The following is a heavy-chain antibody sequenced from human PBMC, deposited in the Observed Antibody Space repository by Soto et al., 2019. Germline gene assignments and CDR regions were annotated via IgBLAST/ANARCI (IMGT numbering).Heavy chain of an antibody. V-gene: IGHV1-69*06. D-gene: IGHD3-22*01. CDR3: ASTKYDSSAYYYWYLCL. J-gene: IGHJ2*01. Sequence: QVELVQSGAEVKKPGSSVKVSCQASEDTFRNYAISWVRQAPGQGLEWVGGIIPIFGTANYAQKFQGRVTITADTSANTAYLELSSLRSEDTAVYYCASTKYDSSAYYYWYLCLWGRGTLVTFSS. CDR1: EDTFRNYA. CDR2: IIPIFGTA.